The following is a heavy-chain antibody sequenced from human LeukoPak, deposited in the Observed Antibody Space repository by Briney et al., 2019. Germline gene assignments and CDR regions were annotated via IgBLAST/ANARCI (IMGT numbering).Heavy chain of an antibody. V-gene: IGHV3-11*01. CDR3: AKDRRVLLWFGGGGSWFDP. CDR2: ISSSGSTI. Sequence: PGGSLRLSCAASGFTFSDYYMSWIRQAPGKGLEWVSYISSSGSTIYYADSVKGRFTISRDNAKNSLYLQMNSLRAEDTAVYYCAKDRRVLLWFGGGGSWFDPWGQGTLVTVSS. J-gene: IGHJ5*02. D-gene: IGHD3-10*01. CDR1: GFTFSDYY.